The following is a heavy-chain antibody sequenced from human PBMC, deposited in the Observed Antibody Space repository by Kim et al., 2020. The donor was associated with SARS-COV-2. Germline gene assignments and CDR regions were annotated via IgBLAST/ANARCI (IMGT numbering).Heavy chain of an antibody. CDR2: IYSGGST. Sequence: GGSLRLSCAASGFTVSSNYMSWVRQAPGKGLEWVSVIYSGGSTYYADSVKGRFTISRDNSKNTLYLQMNSLRAEDTAVYYCARDPHYYDSSGYERGDAFDIWGQGTMVTVSS. D-gene: IGHD3-22*01. CDR3: ARDPHYYDSSGYERGDAFDI. CDR1: GFTVSSNY. V-gene: IGHV3-53*01. J-gene: IGHJ3*02.